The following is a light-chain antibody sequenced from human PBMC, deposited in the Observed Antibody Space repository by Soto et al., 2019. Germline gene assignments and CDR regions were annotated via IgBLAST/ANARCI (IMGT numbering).Light chain of an antibody. J-gene: IGKJ1*01. CDR2: GAS. Sequence: EIVMTQPPGTLSLSPGERATLSCRASQSVSSSYLAWYQQKPGQAPRLLIYGASTRATGIPPRFSGSGSGTEFTLTISSLQPEDFAVYYCQQYNNWPPWTFGQGTKVDI. CDR1: QSVSSSY. CDR3: QQYNNWPPWT. V-gene: IGKV3-15*01.